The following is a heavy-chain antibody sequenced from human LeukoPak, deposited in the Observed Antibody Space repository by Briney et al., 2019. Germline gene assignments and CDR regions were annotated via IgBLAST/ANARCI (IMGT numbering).Heavy chain of an antibody. CDR1: GFTFSNYA. Sequence: PGASLRLSCAASGFTFSNYAMSWVRQAPGKGLEWVSAIVGSGGSTYYADSVKGRFTISRDNPKNTLYLQMNSPRAEDTAVYYCAKWGDYDILTGYYDSDYWGQGTLVTVSS. CDR3: AKWGDYDILTGYYDSDY. D-gene: IGHD3-9*01. J-gene: IGHJ4*02. V-gene: IGHV3-23*01. CDR2: IVGSGGST.